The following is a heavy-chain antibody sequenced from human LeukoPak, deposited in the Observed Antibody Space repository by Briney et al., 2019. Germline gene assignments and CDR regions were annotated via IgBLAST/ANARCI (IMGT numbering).Heavy chain of an antibody. CDR1: GGSFSGYS. D-gene: IGHD2-8*01. V-gene: IGHV4-34*01. J-gene: IGHJ4*02. CDR2: INHSGST. CDR3: ARMGPYDPLDY. Sequence: SETLSLTCAVYGGSFSGYSWNWIRQPPGKGLEWIGGINHSGSTNNNPSLTSRVPISVDTSKNQFSLTLSSVAAADTAVDYCARMGPYDPLDYWGQGTLVTVSS.